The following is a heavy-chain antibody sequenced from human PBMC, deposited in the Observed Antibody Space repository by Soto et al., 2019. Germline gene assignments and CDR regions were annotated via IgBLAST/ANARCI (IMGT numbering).Heavy chain of an antibody. Sequence: QLQLVQSGAEVKKPGSSLKVSCKASGDTFSFYTINWVRQAPGLGLEWMGRVNPIVSMSNYAQKFQGRVTITADKSTNTAYMQLSSLRSEDTAIYYCAASYGSGYRAFDYWGQGALVTVSS. J-gene: IGHJ4*02. CDR3: AASYGSGYRAFDY. CDR1: GDTFSFYT. V-gene: IGHV1-69*02. D-gene: IGHD3-10*01. CDR2: VNPIVSMS.